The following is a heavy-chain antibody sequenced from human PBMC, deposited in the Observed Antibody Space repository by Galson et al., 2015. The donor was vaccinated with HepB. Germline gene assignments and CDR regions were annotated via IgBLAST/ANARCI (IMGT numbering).Heavy chain of an antibody. CDR3: ARDGATVTPGDY. D-gene: IGHD4-17*01. CDR2: INHSGST. CDR1: GGSFSGYY. V-gene: IGHV4-34*01. J-gene: IGHJ4*02. Sequence: TLSLTCAVYGGSFSGYYWSWIRQPPGKGLEWIGEINHSGSTNYNPSLKSRVTISVDTSKNQFSLKLSSVTAADTAVYYCARDGATVTPGDYWGQGTLVTVSS.